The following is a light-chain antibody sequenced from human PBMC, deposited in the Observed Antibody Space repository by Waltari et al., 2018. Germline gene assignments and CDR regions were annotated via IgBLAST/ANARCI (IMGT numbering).Light chain of an antibody. CDR3: SSYTSISGLNV. V-gene: IGLV2-14*01. CDR1: SSDVGGSNY. Sequence: QSALTQPASVSGSPGQSITISCTGTSSDVGGSNYVSWYQPHPGKAPKLMIYDVTNRPSGVSNRFSGSKSGNMASLTISGLQAEDEADYYCSSYTSISGLNVFGTGTKVTVL. CDR2: DVT. J-gene: IGLJ1*01.